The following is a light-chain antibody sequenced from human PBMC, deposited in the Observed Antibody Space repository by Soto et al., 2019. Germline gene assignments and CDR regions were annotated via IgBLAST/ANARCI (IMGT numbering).Light chain of an antibody. Sequence: QPVLTQPPSVSGVPGQRVTISCTGSSSNIGAGYDVHWYQQLPGTAPKFLIYGNTNRPSGVPDRFSGSKSGTSASLAITGLQAEDEADYYCQSYDSSLSGSVFGGGTKVTVL. V-gene: IGLV1-40*01. CDR2: GNT. CDR1: SSNIGAGYD. J-gene: IGLJ2*01. CDR3: QSYDSSLSGSV.